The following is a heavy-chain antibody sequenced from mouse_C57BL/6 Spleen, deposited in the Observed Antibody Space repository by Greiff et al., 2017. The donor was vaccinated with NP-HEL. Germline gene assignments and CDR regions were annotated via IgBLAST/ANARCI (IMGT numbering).Heavy chain of an antibody. D-gene: IGHD2-1*01. CDR1: GYTFTGYW. CDR3: ARDVYGNYPLWYFDV. CDR2: ILPGSGST. V-gene: IGHV1-9*01. Sequence: QVQLQQSGAELMKPGASVKLSCKATGYTFTGYWIEWVKQRPGHGLEWIGEILPGSGSTNYIEKFKGKATFTADTSSNTAYMQLSSLTTEDSAIYYCARDVYGNYPLWYFDVWGTGTTVTVSS. J-gene: IGHJ1*03.